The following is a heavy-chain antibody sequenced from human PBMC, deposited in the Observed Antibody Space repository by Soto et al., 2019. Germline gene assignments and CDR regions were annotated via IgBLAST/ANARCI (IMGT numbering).Heavy chain of an antibody. J-gene: IGHJ3*02. CDR1: GYTFTSYY. D-gene: IGHD2-15*01. CDR3: ASPVAHDAFAI. CDR2: INPSGGST. V-gene: IGHV1-46*03. Sequence: ASVKVSCKASGYTFTSYYMHWVRQAPGQGLEWMGIINPSGGSTSYAQKFQGRVTITRDTSTSTVYMELSSLRSEDTAVYYCASPVAHDAFAIWGQGTMVTVSS.